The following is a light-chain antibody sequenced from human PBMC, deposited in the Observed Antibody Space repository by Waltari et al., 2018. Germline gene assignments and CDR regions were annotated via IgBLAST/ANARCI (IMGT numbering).Light chain of an antibody. CDR2: EVI. CDR3: CSYAGRNIWV. V-gene: IGLV2-23*02. CDR1: SSDVGFYNL. J-gene: IGLJ3*02. Sequence: QAALTQPASVSPSPGPSVTIPCTGTSSDVGFYNLVSWYQQHPGQAPQLVVSEVISRPSGVSNRFSGSKSGNTASLTISGLQAEDEADYYCCSYAGRNIWVFGGGTKLTVL.